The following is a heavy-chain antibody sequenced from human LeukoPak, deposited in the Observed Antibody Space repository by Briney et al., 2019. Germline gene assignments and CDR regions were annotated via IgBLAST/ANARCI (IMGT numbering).Heavy chain of an antibody. CDR3: ARPRLEYCSGGSCFDAFDI. CDR2: ISGSGGST. D-gene: IGHD2-15*01. J-gene: IGHJ3*02. Sequence: PGGSLRLSCAASGFTFSSYAMSWVRQAPGKGLEWVSGISGSGGSTYYADSVKGRFTISRDNSKNTLYLQMNSLRAGDTAIYSCARPRLEYCSGGSCFDAFDIWGQGTMVTVSS. V-gene: IGHV3-23*01. CDR1: GFTFSSYA.